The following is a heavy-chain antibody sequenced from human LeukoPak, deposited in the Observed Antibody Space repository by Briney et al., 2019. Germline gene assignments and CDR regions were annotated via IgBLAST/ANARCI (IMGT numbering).Heavy chain of an antibody. CDR3: ARERKYDSNFDY. CDR1: GFTFSNHY. J-gene: IGHJ4*02. CDR2: IKNDGSTT. D-gene: IGHD1-1*01. Sequence: GGSLRLSCAASGFTFSNHYMDWVRQAPGKGLVWASRIKNDGSTTTYADSVKGRFTVSRDNAKNTLYLQMNSLRAEDTAVYYCARERKYDSNFDYWGQGTLVTVSS. V-gene: IGHV3-74*01.